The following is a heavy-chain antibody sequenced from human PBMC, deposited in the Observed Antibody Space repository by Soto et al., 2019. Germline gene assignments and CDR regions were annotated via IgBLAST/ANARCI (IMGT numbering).Heavy chain of an antibody. CDR1: GGSISSYY. CDR2: IYYSGNT. J-gene: IGHJ4*03. D-gene: IGHD2-2*02. Sequence: PSETLSLTCTVSGGSISSYYWSWIRQPPGKGLEWIGYIYYSGNTYYNPSLKSRVTISVDTSKNQLSLKLSSVTAADKAVYYCVGPYHWGQGTLVTVSS. CDR3: VGPYH. V-gene: IGHV4-59*01.